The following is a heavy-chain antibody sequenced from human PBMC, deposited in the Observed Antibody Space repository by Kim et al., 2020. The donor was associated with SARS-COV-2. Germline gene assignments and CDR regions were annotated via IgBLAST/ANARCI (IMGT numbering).Heavy chain of an antibody. CDR2: ISSSSSYI. J-gene: IGHJ4*02. V-gene: IGHV3-21*01. Sequence: GGSLRLSCAASGFTFSSYSMNWVRQAPGKGLEWVSSISSSSSYIYYADSLKGRFTISRDNAKNSLYLQMNSLRAEDTAVYYCASTSSTSCYEDWGQGTLVTVSS. CDR1: GFTFSSYS. CDR3: ASTSSTSCYED. D-gene: IGHD2-2*01.